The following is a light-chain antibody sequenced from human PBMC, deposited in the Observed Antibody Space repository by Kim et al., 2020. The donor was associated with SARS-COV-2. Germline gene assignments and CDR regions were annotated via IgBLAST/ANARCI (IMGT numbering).Light chain of an antibody. V-gene: IGKV1-8*01. CDR2: AAS. CDR1: QGVSSY. Sequence: AIRMTQSPSSLSASIGDRVTITCRASQGVSSYLAWYQQKPGKAPKLLIYAASTLQSGVPSRFSGSGSGTDFTLTISCLQSEDFATYYCQQYYDYPLTFGGGAKVDIK. J-gene: IGKJ4*01. CDR3: QQYYDYPLT.